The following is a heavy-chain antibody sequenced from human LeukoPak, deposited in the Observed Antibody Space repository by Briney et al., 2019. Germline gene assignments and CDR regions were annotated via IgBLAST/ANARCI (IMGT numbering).Heavy chain of an antibody. D-gene: IGHD2-2*01. CDR2: IEYSGST. V-gene: IGHV4-59*08. CDR1: GGSISGYY. J-gene: IGHJ4*02. CDR3: ARSYCSSIGCYSYFDY. Sequence: PSETLSLTCTVSGGSISGYYWSWIRQPPGKGLEWIGYIEYSGSTNYNPSLKSRVTMSVDTSKNQFSLRLSSVTAADTAVYYCARSYCSSIGCYSYFDYWGQGTLVTVSS.